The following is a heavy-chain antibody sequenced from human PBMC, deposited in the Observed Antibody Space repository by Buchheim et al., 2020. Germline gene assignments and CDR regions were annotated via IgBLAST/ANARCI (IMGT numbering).Heavy chain of an antibody. D-gene: IGHD3-10*01. V-gene: IGHV3-7*04. J-gene: IGHJ4*02. Sequence: EVQLVESGGGFVQPGESRRLSCVASGFIFSGNWMTWVRQAPGKGLEWVAVIKEDGSEKYYVESVKGRFPISRDNAKKSVYLQMNRLRAEDTAVYYCARGRGLDSWGQGTL. CDR1: GFIFSGNW. CDR3: ARGRGLDS. CDR2: IKEDGSEK.